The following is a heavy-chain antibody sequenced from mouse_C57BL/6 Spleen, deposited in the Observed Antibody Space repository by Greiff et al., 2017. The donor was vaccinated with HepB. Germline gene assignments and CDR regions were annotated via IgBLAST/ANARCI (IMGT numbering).Heavy chain of an antibody. CDR3: TRGWLPTDY. J-gene: IGHJ2*01. D-gene: IGHD2-3*01. CDR1: GYTFTDYE. V-gene: IGHV1-15*01. CDR2: IDPETGGT. Sequence: VQLQQSGAELVRPGASVTLSCKASGYTFTDYEMHWVKQTPVHGLEWIGAIDPETGGTAYNQKFKGKAILTADKSSSTAYMELRSLTSEDSAVYYCTRGWLPTDYWGQGTTLTVSS.